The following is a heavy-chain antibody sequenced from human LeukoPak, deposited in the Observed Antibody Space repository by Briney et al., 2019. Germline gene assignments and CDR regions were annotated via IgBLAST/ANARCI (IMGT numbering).Heavy chain of an antibody. CDR3: ARSGGQQTDFDY. V-gene: IGHV1-46*01. J-gene: IGHJ4*02. CDR2: INPSGGST. D-gene: IGHD6-13*01. Sequence: ASVKVSCKASGYTFTSYYMHWVRQAPGQGLEWMGIINPSGGSTSYAQKFQGRVTMTRDMSTSTVYMELSSLRSEDTAVYYCARSGGQQTDFDYWGQGTLVTVSS. CDR1: GYTFTSYY.